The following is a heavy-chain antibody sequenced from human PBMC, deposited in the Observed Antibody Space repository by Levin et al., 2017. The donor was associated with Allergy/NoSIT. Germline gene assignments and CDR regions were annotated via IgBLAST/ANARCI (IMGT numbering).Heavy chain of an antibody. D-gene: IGHD4-17*01. CDR3: TTAHTVTRDS. Sequence: KSGESLKISCAASGFTFSNAWMTWVRQAPGKGLEWVGLIKRKTEGGTTDYAAPVKGRFTISRDDSKNTLYLQMNSLNTEDTAVYYCTTAHTVTRDSWGQGTLVTVSS. J-gene: IGHJ4*02. CDR1: GFTFSNAW. CDR2: IKRKTEGGTT. V-gene: IGHV3-15*01.